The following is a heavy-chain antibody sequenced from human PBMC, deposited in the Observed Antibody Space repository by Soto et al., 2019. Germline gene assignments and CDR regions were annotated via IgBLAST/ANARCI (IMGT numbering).Heavy chain of an antibody. Sequence: ASVKVSCKASGYTFISYGISWVRQAPGQELEWMGWITAYTGNTNYAQKLQGRVTMTTDTSTSTAYMELRSLRSDDTAMYYCARDRRYCTSTTFYHFDYWGQGTLVTVSS. J-gene: IGHJ4*02. V-gene: IGHV1-18*01. D-gene: IGHD2-2*01. CDR3: ARDRRYCTSTTFYHFDY. CDR2: ITAYTGNT. CDR1: GYTFISYG.